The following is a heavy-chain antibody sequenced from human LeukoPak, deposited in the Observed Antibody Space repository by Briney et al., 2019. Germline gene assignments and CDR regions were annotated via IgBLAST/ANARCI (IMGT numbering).Heavy chain of an antibody. Sequence: GGSLRLSCAASGFTLSSYWMSWVRQAPGKGLEWVANIKQDGSEKYYVDSVKGRFTISRDNAKNSLYLQMNSLRAEDTAVYYCARDGTGYDCWGQGTLVTVSS. CDR2: IKQDGSEK. V-gene: IGHV3-7*01. D-gene: IGHD6-13*01. CDR1: GFTLSSYW. CDR3: ARDGTGYDC. J-gene: IGHJ4*02.